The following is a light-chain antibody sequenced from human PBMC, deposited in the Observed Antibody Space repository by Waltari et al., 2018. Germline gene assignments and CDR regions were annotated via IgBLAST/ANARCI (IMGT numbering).Light chain of an antibody. Sequence: EVVMTQSPATLSMSSGERATLSCWASQSVRSNLAWYQQKPGQAPRLLIYGAVNTATGIPARFSGSGSGTEFTLTISSLQSEDFAVYYCQQYNDWPATFGQGTKVEIK. J-gene: IGKJ1*01. V-gene: IGKV3-15*01. CDR2: GAV. CDR1: QSVRSN. CDR3: QQYNDWPAT.